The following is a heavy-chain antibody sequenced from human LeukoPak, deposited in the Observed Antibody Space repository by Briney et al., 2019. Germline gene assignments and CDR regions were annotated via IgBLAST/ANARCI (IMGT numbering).Heavy chain of an antibody. CDR3: ASLSRGSFEQLGRP. D-gene: IGHD6-6*01. Sequence: SETLSLTCTVSGGSISSYYWSWIRQPPGKGLEWIGYIYYSGSTNYNPSLKSRVTISVDTSKHQFSLKLSSVTAEDTAVYYCASLSRGSFEQLGRPWGQGTLVTVSS. J-gene: IGHJ5*02. CDR2: IYYSGST. V-gene: IGHV4-59*01. CDR1: GGSISSYY.